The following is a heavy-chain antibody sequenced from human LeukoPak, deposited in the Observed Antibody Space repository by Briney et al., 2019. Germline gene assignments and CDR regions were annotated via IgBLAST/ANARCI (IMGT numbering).Heavy chain of an antibody. CDR3: ARQGTYYDKIYYFDY. CDR2: IFYNGRT. CDR1: GGSISYSTTY. D-gene: IGHD3-16*01. V-gene: IGHV4-39*01. J-gene: IGHJ4*02. Sequence: SETLSLTCTVSGGSISYSTTYWGWIRQPPGKGLEWIASIFYNGRTWNNPSLKSRVSISVDTSRNQFSLKVSAVTAADTAVYYCARQGTYYDKIYYFDYWGQGTLVTVSS.